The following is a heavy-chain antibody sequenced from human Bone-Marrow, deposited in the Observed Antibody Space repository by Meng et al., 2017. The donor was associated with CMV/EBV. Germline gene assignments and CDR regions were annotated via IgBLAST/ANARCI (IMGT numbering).Heavy chain of an antibody. V-gene: IGHV4-59*01. J-gene: IGHJ6*02. CDR3: ARERTDSSGWYSYYGMDV. CDR2: IYYSGST. CDR1: GCSISSYY. D-gene: IGHD6-19*01. Sequence: SETLSLTCTVSGCSISSYYWSWIRQPPGKGLEWIGYIYYSGSTNYNPSLKSRVTISVDTSKNQFSLKLSSVTAADTAVYYCARERTDSSGWYSYYGMDVRGQGTTVTVPS.